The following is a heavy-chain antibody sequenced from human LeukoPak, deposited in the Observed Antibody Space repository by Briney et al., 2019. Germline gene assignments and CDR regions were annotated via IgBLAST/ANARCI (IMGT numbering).Heavy chain of an antibody. V-gene: IGHV3-23*01. Sequence: GGSLRLFCAASGFTFNTYAMTWVRQAPGKGLEWVSAISGTGGGTYYSDSVKGRFTISRDNSQNTLSLQMNSLRAEDTAVYYCAKGKVAGNIYYYYGMDVWGQGTTVTVSS. CDR2: ISGTGGGT. D-gene: IGHD6-19*01. CDR1: GFTFNTYA. J-gene: IGHJ6*02. CDR3: AKGKVAGNIYYYYGMDV.